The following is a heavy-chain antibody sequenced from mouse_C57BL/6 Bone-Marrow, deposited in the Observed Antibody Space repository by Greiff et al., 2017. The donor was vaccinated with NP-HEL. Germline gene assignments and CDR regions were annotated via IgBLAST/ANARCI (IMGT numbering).Heavy chain of an antibody. D-gene: IGHD1-1*01. CDR1: GFNIKDDY. Sequence: VQLQQSGAELVRPGASVKLSCTASGFNIKDDYMHWVKQRPEQGLEWIGRIDPENGDTEYASKFQGKATITADTSSNTADQQLSSLTSEDTAVYYCTTDGSSYSAWFAYWGQGTLVTVSA. J-gene: IGHJ3*01. CDR3: TTDGSSYSAWFAY. CDR2: IDPENGDT. V-gene: IGHV14-4*01.